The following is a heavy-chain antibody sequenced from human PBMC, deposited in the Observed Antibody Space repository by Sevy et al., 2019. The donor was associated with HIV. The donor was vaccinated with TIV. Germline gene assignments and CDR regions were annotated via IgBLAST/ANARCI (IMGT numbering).Heavy chain of an antibody. CDR2: ISYDGSNK. D-gene: IGHD6-13*01. CDR1: GFTFSSYG. CDR3: AKALAAAGNY. V-gene: IGHV3-30*18. Sequence: GGCLRLCCAASGFTFSSYGMHWVRQAPGKGLEWVAVISYDGSNKYYADSVKGRFTISRGNSKNTLYLQMNSLRAEDTAVYYCAKALAAAGNYWGQGTLVTVSS. J-gene: IGHJ4*02.